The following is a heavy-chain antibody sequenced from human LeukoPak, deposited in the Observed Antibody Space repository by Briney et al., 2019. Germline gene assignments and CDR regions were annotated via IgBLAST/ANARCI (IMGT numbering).Heavy chain of an antibody. D-gene: IGHD5-18*01. CDR2: ISWNSGSI. J-gene: IGHJ6*02. CDR3: ARDFLSGPIQNYYGMDV. V-gene: IGHV3-9*01. Sequence: GGSLRLSCAASGFTFDDYAMHWVRQAPGKGLEWVSGISWNSGSIGYADSVKGRFTISRDNAKNSLYLQMNSLRAEDTAFYYCARDFLSGPIQNYYGMDVWGQGTTVTVSS. CDR1: GFTFDDYA.